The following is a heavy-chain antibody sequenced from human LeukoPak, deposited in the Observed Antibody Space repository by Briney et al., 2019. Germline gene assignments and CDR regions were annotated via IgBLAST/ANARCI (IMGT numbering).Heavy chain of an antibody. D-gene: IGHD3-22*01. CDR3: AGGRTYYYDSSGYYY. CDR2: ISYDGSNK. CDR1: GFTFSSYA. Sequence: PGGSLRLSCAASGFTFSSYAMHWVRQAPGKGLEWVAVISYDGSNKYYADSVKGRFTISRDNSKNTLYLQMNSLRAEDTAVYYCAGGRTYYYDSSGYYYWGQGTLVTVSS. V-gene: IGHV3-30*04. J-gene: IGHJ4*02.